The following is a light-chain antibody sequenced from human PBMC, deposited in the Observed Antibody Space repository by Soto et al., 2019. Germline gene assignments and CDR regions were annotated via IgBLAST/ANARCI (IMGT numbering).Light chain of an antibody. CDR3: QELNSDPLT. J-gene: IGKJ4*01. Sequence: AIQMAQSPSSLSASVGDRVTITCRASQGIRNDVGWYQQKPGKAPKLLMYAASNLQSGVPSRFSGSGSGTDFTLTISSLQPEDFATYYCQELNSDPLTFGGGTKVDIK. CDR2: AAS. V-gene: IGKV1-6*02. CDR1: QGIRND.